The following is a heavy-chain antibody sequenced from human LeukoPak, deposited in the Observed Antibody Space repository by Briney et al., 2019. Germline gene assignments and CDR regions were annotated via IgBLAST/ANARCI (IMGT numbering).Heavy chain of an antibody. CDR1: GGSFSGYY. D-gene: IGHD4-23*01. CDR2: INHSGST. J-gene: IGHJ4*02. CDR3: AFGGNSGLDY. Sequence: SKTLSLTCAVYGGSFSGYYWSWIRQPPGKGLEWIGEINHSGSTNYNPSLKSRVTISVDTSKNQFSLKLSSVTAADTAVYYCAFGGNSGLDYWGQGTLVTVSS. V-gene: IGHV4-34*01.